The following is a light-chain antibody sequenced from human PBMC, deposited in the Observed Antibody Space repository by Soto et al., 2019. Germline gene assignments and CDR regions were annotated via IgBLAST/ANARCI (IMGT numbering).Light chain of an antibody. J-gene: IGKJ3*01. CDR1: QSLLHSNGKTY. V-gene: IGKV2D-29*01. CDR3: MQSIQPFT. CDR2: EVS. Sequence: DIVMTQTPISLSVTPGQPASISCKSSQSLLHSNGKTYLCWYLQKPGQPPQLLISEVSNRFSGVPDRFSGSGSGTDFTLKISRVEAEDVGVYYCMQSIQPFTFGPGTKVDIK.